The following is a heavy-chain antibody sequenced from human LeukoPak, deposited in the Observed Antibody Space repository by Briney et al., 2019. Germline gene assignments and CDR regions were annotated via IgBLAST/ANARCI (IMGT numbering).Heavy chain of an antibody. V-gene: IGHV3-23*01. J-gene: IGHJ6*02. D-gene: IGHD6-19*01. Sequence: GGSLRLSCAASGFTFSSYAMSWVRQAPGKGLEWVSAISGSGGSTYYADSVKGRFTISRDNSKNTLYLQMNSLRAEDTAVYYCARDDLSGWRWHTIPYYGMDVWGQGTTVTVSS. CDR3: ARDDLSGWRWHTIPYYGMDV. CDR2: ISGSGGST. CDR1: GFTFSSYA.